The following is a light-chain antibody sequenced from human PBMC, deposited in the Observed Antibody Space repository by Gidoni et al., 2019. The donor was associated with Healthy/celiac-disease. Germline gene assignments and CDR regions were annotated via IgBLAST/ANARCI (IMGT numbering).Light chain of an antibody. Sequence: VLTQSPGTLSLSPGERPTLSCRASQSVSSSYVSWYQQKPGLAPRLLLDGSSSRATVIPDRCSGSGSGTDFTLTISRLEPEDVAVYYCQQYGSSPLTFGGGTKVEIK. CDR1: QSVSSSY. CDR3: QQYGSSPLT. V-gene: IGKV3-20*01. CDR2: GSS. J-gene: IGKJ4*01.